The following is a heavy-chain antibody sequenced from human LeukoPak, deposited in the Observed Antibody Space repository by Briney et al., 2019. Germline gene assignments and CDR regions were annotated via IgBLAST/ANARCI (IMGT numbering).Heavy chain of an antibody. CDR1: GFTFRNYV. V-gene: IGHV3-30-3*01. Sequence: GGSLGLSCAASGFTFRNYVIHWVRQAPGKGLEWVAVTSSDLNVKLYANSVKGRFTISRDNSRSTLYLQMNSLRPEDTAIYYCAREGYYGSGSPPSLYFDYWGQGTLVTVSS. D-gene: IGHD3-10*01. CDR2: TSSDLNVK. CDR3: AREGYYGSGSPPSLYFDY. J-gene: IGHJ4*02.